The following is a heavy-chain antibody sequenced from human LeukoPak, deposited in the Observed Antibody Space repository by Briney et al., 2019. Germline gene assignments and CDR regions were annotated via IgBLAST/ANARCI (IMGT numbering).Heavy chain of an antibody. CDR2: IYHSGST. CDR3: ARDEAYDGSGYYYLNWFDP. D-gene: IGHD3-22*01. CDR1: GYSISSGYY. V-gene: IGHV4-38-2*02. Sequence: SETLSLTCTVSGYSISSGYYWGWIRQPPGKGLEWIGSIYHSGSTYYNPSLKSRVTISVDTSKNQFSLKLSSVTAADTAVYYCARDEAYDGSGYYYLNWFDPWGQGTLVTVSS. J-gene: IGHJ5*02.